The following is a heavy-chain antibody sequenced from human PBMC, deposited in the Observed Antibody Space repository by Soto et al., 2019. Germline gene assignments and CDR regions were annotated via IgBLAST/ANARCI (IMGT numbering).Heavy chain of an antibody. Sequence: ASVKVSCKASGYTFTNYGISWVRQAPGQGLEWMGWISPYNGHTHYTQRFQGRVTMTTDTSTTTTFMELRSLSSDDTAVYYCAREDFGDKIDYWGQGTLVTVSS. D-gene: IGHD3-10*01. CDR1: GYTFTNYG. J-gene: IGHJ4*02. V-gene: IGHV1-18*01. CDR2: ISPYNGHT. CDR3: AREDFGDKIDY.